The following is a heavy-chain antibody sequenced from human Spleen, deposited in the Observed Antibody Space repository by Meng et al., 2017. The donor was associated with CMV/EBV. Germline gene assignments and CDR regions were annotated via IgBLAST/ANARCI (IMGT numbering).Heavy chain of an antibody. CDR1: GGAISISSYY. CDR3: AREGYGSGSYSYY. V-gene: IGHV4-39*07. J-gene: IGHJ4*02. D-gene: IGHD3-10*01. Sequence: AGGAISISSYYWGWIRQPPGKGLEWIGSIYCSGSTYYNPSLKSRVTISVDTSKNQFSLKLSSVTAADTAVYYCAREGYGSGSYSYYWGQGTLVTVSS. CDR2: IYCSGST.